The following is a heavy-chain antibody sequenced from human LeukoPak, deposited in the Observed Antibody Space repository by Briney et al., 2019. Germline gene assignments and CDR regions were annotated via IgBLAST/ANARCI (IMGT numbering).Heavy chain of an antibody. D-gene: IGHD1-1*01. V-gene: IGHV1-2*02. CDR1: RNIFTGHY. Sequence: ASVKVFCKASRNIFTGHYMHWVRQAPGQGLEWMGWINLNSGDTNHAQKFQGRVTTTRDTSISTAYMEVSWLTSDDTALYYCASELEENGSHRAGFDYWGQGTLVTVSS. J-gene: IGHJ4*02. CDR2: INLNSGDT. CDR3: ASELEENGSHRAGFDY.